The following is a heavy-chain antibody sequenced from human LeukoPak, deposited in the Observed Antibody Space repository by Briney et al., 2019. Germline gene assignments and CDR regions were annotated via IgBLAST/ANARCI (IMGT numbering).Heavy chain of an antibody. CDR3: ARAITNYGYIFDY. J-gene: IGHJ4*02. D-gene: IGHD5-18*01. V-gene: IGHV3-21*01. CDR2: INSGNNYI. Sequence: GGSLRLSCVASGFTFSDYTMHWVRQAPGKALEWVSSINSGNNYIYYADSVKGRFTISRDNAKNSLYLQMNSLRAEDTAVYYCARAITNYGYIFDYWGQGTLVTVSS. CDR1: GFTFSDYT.